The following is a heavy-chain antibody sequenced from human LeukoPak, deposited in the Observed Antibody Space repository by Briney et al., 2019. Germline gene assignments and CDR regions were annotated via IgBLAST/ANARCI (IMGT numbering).Heavy chain of an antibody. D-gene: IGHD4-11*01. CDR3: AKGHSNYRSDWFDP. Sequence: GGSLRLSCAASGFTFSSSGMHWVRQAPGKGLEWVVFILYDGSNKYYADSMKGRFTISRDNSKNTLFLQMHSLKTEDTAVYYCAKGHSNYRSDWFDPWGQGTLVTVSS. CDR1: GFTFSSSG. CDR2: ILYDGSNK. J-gene: IGHJ5*02. V-gene: IGHV3-30*18.